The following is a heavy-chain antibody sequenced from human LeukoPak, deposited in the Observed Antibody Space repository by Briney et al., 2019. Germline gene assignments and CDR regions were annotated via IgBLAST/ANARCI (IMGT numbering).Heavy chain of an antibody. Sequence: GGSLRLSCAASGFTFSTHWMHWVRQAPGKGLVWVSRINADGSSTMYADSVKGRFTISRDNAKNTLYLQMNSLGAEDTAVYYCARTFEVYPLGWWFDPWGHGTQATVFS. J-gene: IGHJ5*02. D-gene: IGHD5/OR15-5a*01. CDR3: ARTFEVYPLGWWFDP. V-gene: IGHV3-74*03. CDR1: GFTFSTHW. CDR2: INADGSST.